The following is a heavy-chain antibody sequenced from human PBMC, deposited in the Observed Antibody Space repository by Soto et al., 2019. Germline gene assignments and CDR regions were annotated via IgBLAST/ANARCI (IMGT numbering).Heavy chain of an antibody. Sequence: QVQLQESGPGLVKPSEPLSLTCIVSGVSISNFFCNWIRQSPGKGLEWIGSVHSSGNTNYNPSLKSRVTRSVDTSKSEFSLKLSSVTAADTAVYYCARRGVANWFDPWGQGTLVTVSS. CDR2: VHSSGNT. CDR3: ARRGVANWFDP. J-gene: IGHJ5*02. CDR1: GVSISNFF. D-gene: IGHD2-21*01. V-gene: IGHV4-59*08.